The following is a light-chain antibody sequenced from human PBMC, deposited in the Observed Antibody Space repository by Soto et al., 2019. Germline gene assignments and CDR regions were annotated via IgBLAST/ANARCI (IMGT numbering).Light chain of an antibody. J-gene: IGKJ2*01. Sequence: ELVLTQSPATLSLSPGERATLSCRASQSVSSHLAWYRQKPGQPPRLLIYDASNRATGIPARFSGSGSGTDFPLTIRSLEPEDFAVYYCQHRSNWLYTFGQGTKLEI. CDR1: QSVSSH. V-gene: IGKV3-11*01. CDR2: DAS. CDR3: QHRSNWLYT.